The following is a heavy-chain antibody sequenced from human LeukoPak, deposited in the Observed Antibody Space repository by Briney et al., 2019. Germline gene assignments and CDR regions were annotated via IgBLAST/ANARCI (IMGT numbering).Heavy chain of an antibody. Sequence: AGGSLRLSCAASGFTFSSYEMNWVRQAPGKGLEWVSYISSSGSTIYYADSVKGRFTISRDNAKNSLYLQMNSLGAEDTAVYYCARAGYCSSTSCNYYYYYMDVWGKGTTVTVSS. CDR3: ARAGYCSSTSCNYYYYYMDV. D-gene: IGHD2-2*01. CDR2: ISSSGSTI. CDR1: GFTFSSYE. V-gene: IGHV3-48*03. J-gene: IGHJ6*03.